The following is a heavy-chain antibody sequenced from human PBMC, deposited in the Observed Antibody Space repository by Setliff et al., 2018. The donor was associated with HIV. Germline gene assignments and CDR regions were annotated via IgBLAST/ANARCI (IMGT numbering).Heavy chain of an antibody. J-gene: IGHJ6*03. CDR2: ISSSSSTI. D-gene: IGHD4-17*01. CDR1: GFTFSSYG. Sequence: GGSLRLSCAASGFTFSSYGMNWVRQAPGKGLEWVSYISSSSSTIYYADSVKGRFTIARDNDRNSLYLQMNGLRAKDTAVYYCARGPTTVTNYYYYYMDVWGKGTTVTVSS. CDR3: ARGPTTVTNYYYYYMDV. V-gene: IGHV3-48*01.